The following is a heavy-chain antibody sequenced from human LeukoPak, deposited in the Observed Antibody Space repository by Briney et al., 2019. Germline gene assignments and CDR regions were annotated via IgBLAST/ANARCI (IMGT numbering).Heavy chain of an antibody. J-gene: IGHJ4*02. CDR3: TTEDLIVVPAAIDY. CDR1: GFTFSNAW. CDR2: IKSKTDGGTT. V-gene: IGHV3-15*01. D-gene: IGHD2-2*01. Sequence: GGSLRLSCAASGFTFSNAWMSWVRQAPGKGLEWVGRIKSKTDGGTTDYAAPVKGRFTISRDDSKNTLYLQTNSLKTEDTAVYYCTTEDLIVVPAAIDYWGQGTLVTVSS.